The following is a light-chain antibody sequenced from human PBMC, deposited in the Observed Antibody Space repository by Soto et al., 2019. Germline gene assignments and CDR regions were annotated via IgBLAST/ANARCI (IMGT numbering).Light chain of an antibody. Sequence: IVMTQSPATLSLSPGETATLSCRASQSVSSNLAWYQQKPGQAPRLLIYGASTRATGIPATFSGRGSGTEFTLTISSLQSEDFAVYYCQQYYNWPPVTFGGGTRVEIK. CDR2: GAS. J-gene: IGKJ4*01. CDR1: QSVSSN. V-gene: IGKV3-15*01. CDR3: QQYYNWPPVT.